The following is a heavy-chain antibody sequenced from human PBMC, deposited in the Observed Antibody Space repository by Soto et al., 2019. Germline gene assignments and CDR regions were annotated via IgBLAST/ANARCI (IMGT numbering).Heavy chain of an antibody. D-gene: IGHD1-26*01. CDR2: ISWNSGSI. CDR3: AKDKWELLGGGRDY. V-gene: IGHV3-9*01. J-gene: IGHJ4*02. Sequence: GGSLRLSCAASGFTFDDYAMHWVRQAPGEGLEWVSGISWNSGSIGYADSVKGRFTISRDNAKNSLYLQMNSLRAEDTALYYSAKDKWELLGGGRDYWGQGTLVTVSS. CDR1: GFTFDDYA.